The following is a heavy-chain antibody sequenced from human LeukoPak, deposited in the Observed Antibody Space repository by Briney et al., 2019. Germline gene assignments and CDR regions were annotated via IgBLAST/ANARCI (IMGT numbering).Heavy chain of an antibody. CDR2: INHSGST. J-gene: IGHJ4*02. CDR3: ARLWFGEFDY. Sequence: GSLRLSCAASGFTFRSYGMSWVRQPPGKGLEWIGEINHSGSTNYNPSLKSRVTISVDTSKNQFSLKLSSVTAADTAVYYCARLWFGEFDYWGQGTLVTVSS. V-gene: IGHV4-34*01. CDR1: GFTFRSYG. D-gene: IGHD3-10*01.